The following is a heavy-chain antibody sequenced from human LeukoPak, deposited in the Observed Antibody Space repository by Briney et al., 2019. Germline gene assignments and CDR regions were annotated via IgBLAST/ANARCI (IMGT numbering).Heavy chain of an antibody. CDR3: AKKLAAAVFDP. D-gene: IGHD6-13*01. Sequence: GGSLRLSCAASGFTFSSYGMHWVRQAPGKGLEWVAVISYDGSNKYYADSVKGRFTISRDNSKNTLYLQMNSLRAEDTAVYYCAKKLAAAVFDPWGQGTLVTVSS. CDR2: ISYDGSNK. V-gene: IGHV3-30*18. J-gene: IGHJ5*02. CDR1: GFTFSSYG.